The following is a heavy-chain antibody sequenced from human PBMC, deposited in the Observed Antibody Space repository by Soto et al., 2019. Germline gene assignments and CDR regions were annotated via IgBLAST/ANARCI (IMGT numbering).Heavy chain of an antibody. V-gene: IGHV4-30-2*01. CDR1: GFSISSGGYS. Sequence: SETLSLTCAVSGFSISSGGYSWSWIRQPPGKGLEWIGYIYHSGSTYYNPSLKSRVTISVDRSKNQFSLKLSSVTAADTAVYYCARVPSPWGQGTLVTVSS. J-gene: IGHJ5*02. CDR2: IYHSGST. CDR3: ARVPSP.